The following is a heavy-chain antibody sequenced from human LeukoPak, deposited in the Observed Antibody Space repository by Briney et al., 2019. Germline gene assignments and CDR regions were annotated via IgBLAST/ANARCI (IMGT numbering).Heavy chain of an antibody. CDR2: ISSSGSTI. D-gene: IGHD5-24*01. V-gene: IGHV3-48*03. CDR1: GFTFSSYE. Sequence: GGSLRLSCAASGFTFSSYEMNWVRQAPGKGLEWVSYISSSGSTIYYADSVKGRFTTSRDNAKNSVFLQMSSLRPEDTAVYYCAKGEYHQDGIGENRFDNWGQGALVAVSS. J-gene: IGHJ4*02. CDR3: AKGEYHQDGIGENRFDN.